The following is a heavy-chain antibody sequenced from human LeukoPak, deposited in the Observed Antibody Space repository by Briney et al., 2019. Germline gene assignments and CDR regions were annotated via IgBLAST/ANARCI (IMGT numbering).Heavy chain of an antibody. CDR2: INTNSGGT. CDR3: ARASVGLLDWYFEV. D-gene: IGHD1-26*01. J-gene: IGHJ2*01. Sequence: VASVKVSCMASGYTFTGYYIHWVRQAPGQGLEWMGWINTNSGGTNYAQKFQGRVTMTRDTSISTAYMELSRLRSDDTAAYYCARASVGLLDWYFEVWGRGTLVTVSS. V-gene: IGHV1-2*02. CDR1: GYTFTGYY.